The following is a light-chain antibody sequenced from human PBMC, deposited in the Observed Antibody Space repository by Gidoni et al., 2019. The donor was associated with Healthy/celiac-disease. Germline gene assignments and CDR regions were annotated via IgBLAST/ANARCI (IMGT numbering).Light chain of an antibody. CDR1: ALPKKY. Sequence: SYELPQPPSVSVSLGQMARITCSGEALPKKYAYWYQQKPGQFPVLVIYKDSERPSGIPERFSGSSSGTIVTLTISGVQAEDEADYYCLSADSSGTFGQGTK. V-gene: IGLV3-16*01. CDR3: LSADSSGT. J-gene: IGLJ3*02. CDR2: KDS.